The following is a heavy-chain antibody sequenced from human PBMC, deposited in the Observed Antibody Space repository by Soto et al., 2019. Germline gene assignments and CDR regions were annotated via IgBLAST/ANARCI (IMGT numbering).Heavy chain of an antibody. Sequence: RASVKVSCKASGYTFTIYYMHWVLQAPGQGLEWMGIINPSGGSTSYAQKFQGRVTMTRDTSMSTVYMELSSLRSEDTAVYYSAREMKGMVRGVMIKWYYLDCRDKGPLGTVCS. CDR2: INPSGGST. CDR3: AREMKGMVRGVMIKWYYLDC. CDR1: GYTFTIYY. J-gene: IGHJ4*02. V-gene: IGHV1-46*01. D-gene: IGHD3-10*01.